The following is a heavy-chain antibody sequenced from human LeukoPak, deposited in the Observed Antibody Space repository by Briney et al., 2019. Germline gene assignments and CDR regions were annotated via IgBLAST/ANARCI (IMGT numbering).Heavy chain of an antibody. D-gene: IGHD1-26*01. Sequence: ASVKVSCKASGYTFTSYGISWVRQAPGQGLGWMGWISAYNGNTNYAQKLQGRVTMTEDTSTDTAYMELSSLRSEDTAVYYCATESYSGSYLYAFDIWGQGTMVTVSS. CDR1: GYTFTSYG. CDR2: ISAYNGNT. CDR3: ATESYSGSYLYAFDI. J-gene: IGHJ3*02. V-gene: IGHV1-18*01.